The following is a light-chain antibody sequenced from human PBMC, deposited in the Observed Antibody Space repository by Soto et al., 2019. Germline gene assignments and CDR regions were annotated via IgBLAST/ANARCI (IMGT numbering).Light chain of an antibody. CDR2: DAS. J-gene: IGKJ2*01. Sequence: AIPLTQSPSSLSASVGGRVKITCRASQGVSSALAWYQQKPGKAPKLLIYDASSLESGVPSRFSGSGSGTDFTLTISSLQPEDFATYYCQQSYSTLYTFGQGTKVDIK. CDR1: QGVSSA. CDR3: QQSYSTLYT. V-gene: IGKV1-13*02.